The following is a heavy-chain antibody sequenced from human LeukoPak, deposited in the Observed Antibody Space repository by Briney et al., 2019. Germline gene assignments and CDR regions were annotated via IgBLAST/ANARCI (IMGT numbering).Heavy chain of an antibody. V-gene: IGHV4-59*08. CDR1: GGVITSFY. J-gene: IGHJ4*02. CDR3: ATLGGSIDY. Sequence: SETLSPTCSVSGGVITSFYWSWIRQSPGKGLECVGSMFSSGSATYNPSLKSRVTIAVDRSQSLFSLKLTSVTAADTAIYYCATLGGSIDYWGRGTLVAVSS. CDR2: MFSSGSA. D-gene: IGHD3-16*01.